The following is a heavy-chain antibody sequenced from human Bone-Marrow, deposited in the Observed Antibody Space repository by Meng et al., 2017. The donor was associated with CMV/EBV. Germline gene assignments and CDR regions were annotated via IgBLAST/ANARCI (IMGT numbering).Heavy chain of an antibody. D-gene: IGHD2-2*01. Sequence: LSLTCAASGFTFSSYWMSWVRQAPGKGLEWVANIKQDGSEKYYVDSVKGRFTISRDNAENTLYLQMNSLRAEDTAVYYCARSPGSQLYIWGRGTVVTVSS. V-gene: IGHV3-7*01. J-gene: IGHJ3*02. CDR1: GFTFSSYW. CDR3: ARSPGSQLYI. CDR2: IKQDGSEK.